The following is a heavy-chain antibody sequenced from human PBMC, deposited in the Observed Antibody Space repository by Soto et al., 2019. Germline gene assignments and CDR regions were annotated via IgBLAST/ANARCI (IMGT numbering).Heavy chain of an antibody. V-gene: IGHV1-69*13. D-gene: IGHD2-2*01. CDR1: GGTFSSYA. Sequence: GVSVKVSCKASGGTFSSYAISWVRQAPGQGLEWMGGIIPIFGTANYAQKFQGRVTITADESTSTAYMELSSLRSEDTAVYYCAREGKYCISTSGYRSGNSWFDPWGQGTLVTSPQ. J-gene: IGHJ5*02. CDR2: IIPIFGTA. CDR3: AREGKYCISTSGYRSGNSWFDP.